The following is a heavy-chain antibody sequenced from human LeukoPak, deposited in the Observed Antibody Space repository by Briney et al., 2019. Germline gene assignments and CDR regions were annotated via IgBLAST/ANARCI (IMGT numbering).Heavy chain of an antibody. CDR3: ARDQNVAVAGIDY. CDR2: ISAYNGNT. J-gene: IGHJ4*02. D-gene: IGHD6-19*01. CDR1: GGTFSSYA. V-gene: IGHV1-18*01. Sequence: ASVKVSCKASGGTFSSYAISWVRQAPGQGLEWMGWISAYNGNTNYAQKLQGRVTMTTDTSTSTAYMELRSLRSDDTAVYYCARDQNVAVAGIDYWGQGTLVTVSS.